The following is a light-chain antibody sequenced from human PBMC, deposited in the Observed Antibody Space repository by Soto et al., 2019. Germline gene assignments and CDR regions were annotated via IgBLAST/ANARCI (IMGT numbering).Light chain of an antibody. Sequence: QSALTRPRSVSGSPGQSVTISCTGTSSDVGGYNYVSWYQQHPGKAPKLMIFDVSKRPSGVPDRFSGSKSANTASLTISGLQAEDEADYYCCSYAGSYTYGFGTGTKVTVL. CDR1: SSDVGGYNY. J-gene: IGLJ1*01. CDR3: CSYAGSYTYG. CDR2: DVS. V-gene: IGLV2-11*01.